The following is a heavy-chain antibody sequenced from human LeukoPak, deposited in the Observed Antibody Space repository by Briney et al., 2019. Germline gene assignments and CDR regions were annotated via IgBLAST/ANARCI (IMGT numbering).Heavy chain of an antibody. J-gene: IGHJ3*02. Sequence: GASVKVSCKASGYTFRQYSISWVRQAPGKGFEWMGWVSPSHTTRVYAQEFQGRVTMTADTNTNTVSMELRSLRFDDTAVYFCARDYILPLETDNGDGFAIWGQGTVVTVS. V-gene: IGHV1-18*01. CDR1: GYTFRQYS. D-gene: IGHD3-3*02. CDR2: VSPSHTTR. CDR3: ARDYILPLETDNGDGFAI.